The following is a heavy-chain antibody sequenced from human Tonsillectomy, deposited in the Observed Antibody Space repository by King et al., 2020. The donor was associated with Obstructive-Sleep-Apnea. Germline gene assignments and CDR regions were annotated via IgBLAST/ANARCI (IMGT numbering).Heavy chain of an antibody. CDR1: GYTFTSYY. D-gene: IGHD6-19*01. Sequence: QLVQSGAEVKKPGASVKVSCKASGYTFTSYYMHWVRKAPGQGLEWMGIMYHSGGGTGYAQKCQGRVNITRDTSTSTVYMELSSLRSEDTAVYYCARGVAVAGRWFDPWGQGTLVTVSS. J-gene: IGHJ5*02. CDR2: MYHSGGGT. CDR3: ARGVAVAGRWFDP. V-gene: IGHV1-46*03.